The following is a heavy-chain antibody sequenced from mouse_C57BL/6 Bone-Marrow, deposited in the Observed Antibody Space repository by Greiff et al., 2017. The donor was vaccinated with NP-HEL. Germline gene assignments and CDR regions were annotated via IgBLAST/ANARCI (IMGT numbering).Heavy chain of an antibody. CDR2: IDPEDGGT. CDR3: ARDDGYYAWFAY. CDR1: GFNIKDYY. V-gene: IGHV14-2*01. J-gene: IGHJ3*01. D-gene: IGHD2-3*01. Sequence: EVQLQQSGAELVKPGASVKLSCTASGFNIKDYYMHWVKQRTEQGLEWIGWIDPEDGGTNYAPKFQGKAIITADTSSNTAYLQLSSRTSEDTAVYYCARDDGYYAWFAYWGQGTLVTVSA.